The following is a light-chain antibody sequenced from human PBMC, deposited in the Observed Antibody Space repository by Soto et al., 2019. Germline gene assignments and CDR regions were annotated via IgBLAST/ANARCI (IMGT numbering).Light chain of an antibody. Sequence: DIQMTQSPSTLSASVGDRVTITCRASQSISIWLAWYQQKPGKAPKLLIYKASSLESGVPSRFSGSGSGTEFTLTISSMQPDDFATYYCHQYNSYSPYTFGQGTKLEIK. CDR1: QSISIW. J-gene: IGKJ2*01. V-gene: IGKV1-5*03. CDR3: HQYNSYSPYT. CDR2: KAS.